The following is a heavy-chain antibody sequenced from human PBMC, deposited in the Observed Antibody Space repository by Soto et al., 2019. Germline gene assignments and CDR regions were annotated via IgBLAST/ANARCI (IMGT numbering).Heavy chain of an antibody. Sequence: SESLSLTCTVSSGSVNGFLWTWIRQPAGKGLEWIGRIYSSGSADYNPSLESRVSMSVDTSKNHFSLRLSSLTAADTALYYCARYTSGSVESWGQGTLVTVSS. CDR3: ARYTSGSVES. CDR1: SGSVNGFL. J-gene: IGHJ5*01. CDR2: IYSSGSA. D-gene: IGHD3-10*01. V-gene: IGHV4-4*07.